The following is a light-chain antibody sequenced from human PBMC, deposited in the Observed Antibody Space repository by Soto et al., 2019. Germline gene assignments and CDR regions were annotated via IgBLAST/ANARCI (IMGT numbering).Light chain of an antibody. J-gene: IGLJ1*01. CDR3: CSYAGTYTFYV. CDR1: SSDVGGYDY. V-gene: IGLV2-11*01. Sequence: HSALTQPRSVSGSPGQSVTISCTGTSSDVGGYDYVSWYQQHPGKAPKLMIYDVTKRPSGVPDRFSGSRSGNTASLTISGLQAEDDADYYCCSYAGTYTFYVFGTGTKLTVL. CDR2: DVT.